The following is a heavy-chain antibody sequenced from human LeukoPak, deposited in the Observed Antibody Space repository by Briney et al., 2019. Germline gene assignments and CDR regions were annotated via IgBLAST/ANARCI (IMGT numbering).Heavy chain of an antibody. V-gene: IGHV3-30*18. CDR1: GFPFSSYA. CDR2: ISYDGSNK. J-gene: IGHJ3*02. D-gene: IGHD4-17*01. CDR3: AKDLDGDYAFDI. Sequence: GGSLRLSCAASGFPFSSYAMSWVRQAPGKGLEWVAVISYDGSNKYYADSVKGRFTISRDNSKNTLYLQMNSLRAEDTAVYYCAKDLDGDYAFDIWGQGTMVTVSS.